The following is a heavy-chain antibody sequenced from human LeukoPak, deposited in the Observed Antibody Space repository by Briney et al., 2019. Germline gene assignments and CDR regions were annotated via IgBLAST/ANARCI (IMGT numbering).Heavy chain of an antibody. CDR1: GFTFDDYA. J-gene: IGHJ4*02. D-gene: IGHD4-23*01. V-gene: IGHV3-9*01. CDR2: ISWNSGSI. Sequence: SLRLSCAASGFTFDDYAMHWVRQAPGKGLEWVSGISWNSGSIYYADSVKGRFTISRDNAKNSLYLQMNSLRAEDTAVYYCARDRSDYGGPYYFDYWGQGTLVTVSS. CDR3: ARDRSDYGGPYYFDY.